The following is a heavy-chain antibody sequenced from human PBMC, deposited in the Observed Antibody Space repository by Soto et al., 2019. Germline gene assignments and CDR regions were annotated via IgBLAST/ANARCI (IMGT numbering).Heavy chain of an antibody. J-gene: IGHJ6*03. CDR3: ARKYSSSSDPSQYYYYYMDV. V-gene: IGHV3-21*01. CDR2: ISSSSSYI. Sequence: EVQLVESGGGLVKPGGSLRLSCAASGFTFSSYSMNWVRQAPGKGLEWVSSISSSSSYIYYADSVKGRFTISRDNAKNLLYLQMNSLRAEDTAVYYCARKYSSSSDPSQYYYYYMDVWGKGTTVTVSS. CDR1: GFTFSSYS. D-gene: IGHD6-6*01.